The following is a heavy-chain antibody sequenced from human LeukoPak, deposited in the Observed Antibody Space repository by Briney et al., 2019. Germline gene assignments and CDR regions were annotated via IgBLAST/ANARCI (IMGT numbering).Heavy chain of an antibody. D-gene: IGHD4-11*01. V-gene: IGHV3-21*01. CDR1: GFTFGTYS. CDR3: AREPTVMIL. CDR2: ISSTGTYI. J-gene: IGHJ1*01. Sequence: GGSLRLSCAASGFTFGTYSMDWVRQTPGKRLEWVSSISSTGTYIYYADSVKGRFTISRDNAKNSLYLQMNSPRVEDTAVYYCAREPTVMILWGQGTLVTVSS.